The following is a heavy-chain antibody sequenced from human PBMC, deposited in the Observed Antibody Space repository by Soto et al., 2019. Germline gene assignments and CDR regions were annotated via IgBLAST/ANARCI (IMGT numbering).Heavy chain of an antibody. J-gene: IGHJ4*02. CDR3: ARDRGYYYDSSGYLPLDY. CDR1: GYTFTSYG. Sequence: QVQLVQSGAEVKKPGASVKVSCKASGYTFTSYGISWVRQAPGQGLEWRGWISAYNGNTNYAQKLQGRVTMTTDTATSTAYMELRSLRSDATAVYYCARDRGYYYDSSGYLPLDYWGQGTLVTVSS. D-gene: IGHD3-22*01. V-gene: IGHV1-18*01. CDR2: ISAYNGNT.